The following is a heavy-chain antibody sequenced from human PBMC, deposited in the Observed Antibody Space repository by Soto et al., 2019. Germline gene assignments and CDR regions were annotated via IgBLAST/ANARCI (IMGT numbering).Heavy chain of an antibody. V-gene: IGHV3-48*03. CDR1: GFTFISYE. CDR3: ARGGEYYYDSSGLDY. D-gene: IGHD3-22*01. Sequence: GGSLRLSCAAPGFTFISYEMNWGRQAPGKGLEWVSYISSSGSTIYYADSVKGRFTISRDNAKNSLYLQMNSLRAEDTAVYYCARGGEYYYDSSGLDYWGQGTLVTVSS. J-gene: IGHJ4*02. CDR2: ISSSGSTI.